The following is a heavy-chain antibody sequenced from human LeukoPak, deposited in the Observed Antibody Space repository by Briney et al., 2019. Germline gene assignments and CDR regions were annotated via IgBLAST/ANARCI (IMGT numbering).Heavy chain of an antibody. Sequence: PGGSLGLSCAASGFTFSSYSMNWVRQAPGKGLEWVSSISSSSSYIYYADSVKGRFTISRDNAKNSLYLQMNSLRAEDTAVYYCAREMRDGYNSIDYWGQGTLVTVSS. J-gene: IGHJ4*02. V-gene: IGHV3-21*01. CDR1: GFTFSSYS. CDR3: AREMRDGYNSIDY. D-gene: IGHD5-24*01. CDR2: ISSSSSYI.